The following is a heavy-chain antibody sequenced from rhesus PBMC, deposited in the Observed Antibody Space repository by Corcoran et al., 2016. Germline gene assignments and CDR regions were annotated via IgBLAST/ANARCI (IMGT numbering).Heavy chain of an antibody. CDR1: GGSISSNW. CDR3: ARGVYSGIWKMDY. D-gene: IGHD6-25*01. J-gene: IGHJ4*01. V-gene: IGHV4-173*01. Sequence: GPGLVKPSATLSLTCAVSGGSISSNWWSWIRQPPGKGLEWIGRISGSGGSTSYNPSLKSRVTISTETSKNQLSLKLISVTAADTAVYYCARGVYSGIWKMDYWGQGVLVTVSS. CDR2: ISGSGGST.